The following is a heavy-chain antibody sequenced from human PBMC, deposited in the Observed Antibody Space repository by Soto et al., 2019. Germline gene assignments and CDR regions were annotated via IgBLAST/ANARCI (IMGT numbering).Heavy chain of an antibody. Sequence: LETLSLTCSVSGSSIRISGYCRGWIRQPPERGLEWMGSLYYNVGTYYNLSLKRRATVSAHTSANQFSRMGNSVTAADTRISYCASLPWRHWVDYWGQGTLVTVSS. CDR2: LYYNVGT. CDR3: ASLPWRHWVDY. CDR1: GSSIRISGYC. V-gene: IGHV4-39*01. D-gene: IGHD3-16*01. J-gene: IGHJ4*02.